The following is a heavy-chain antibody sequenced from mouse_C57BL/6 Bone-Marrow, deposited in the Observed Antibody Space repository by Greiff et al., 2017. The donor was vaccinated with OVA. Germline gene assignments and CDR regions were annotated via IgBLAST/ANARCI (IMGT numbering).Heavy chain of an antibody. CDR3: ARNGYYYAMDD. J-gene: IGHJ4*01. V-gene: IGHV2-6*01. CDR2: IWGVGST. CDR1: GFSLTSYG. Sequence: QVQLKESGPGLVAPSQSLSITCTVSGFSLTSYGVDWVRQSPGKGLEWLGVIWGVGSTNYNSALKSRLSISKDNSKSQVFLKMNSLQNDDTAMYYCARNGYYYAMDDWGQGTSVTVSS.